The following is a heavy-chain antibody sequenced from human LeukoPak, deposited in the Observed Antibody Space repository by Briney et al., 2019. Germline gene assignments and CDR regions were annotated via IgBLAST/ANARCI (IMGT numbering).Heavy chain of an antibody. Sequence: PSETLSLTCTVSGGSISSSNNYWAWLRQPPGTGLEWIGAIYYSGKTYYNPSLKSRVIISVDMSKNQFSLKLSSVTAADTAVYYCARRGDYGDPVNYWGQGTLVTVSS. V-gene: IGHV4-39*01. CDR1: GGSISSSNNY. D-gene: IGHD4-17*01. CDR2: IYYSGKT. J-gene: IGHJ4*02. CDR3: ARRGDYGDPVNY.